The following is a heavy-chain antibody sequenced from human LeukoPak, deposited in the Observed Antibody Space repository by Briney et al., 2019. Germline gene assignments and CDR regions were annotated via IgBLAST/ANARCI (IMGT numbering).Heavy chain of an antibody. Sequence: ASVKVSCKASGYTFTGYYMHWVRQAPGQGLEWMGWINPNSGGTNYAQKFQGWVTMTRDTSISTAYMELSRLRSDDTAAYYCARGPPYYYDSSGYYDYWGQGTLVTVSS. D-gene: IGHD3-22*01. CDR2: INPNSGGT. CDR3: ARGPPYYYDSSGYYDY. CDR1: GYTFTGYY. V-gene: IGHV1-2*04. J-gene: IGHJ4*02.